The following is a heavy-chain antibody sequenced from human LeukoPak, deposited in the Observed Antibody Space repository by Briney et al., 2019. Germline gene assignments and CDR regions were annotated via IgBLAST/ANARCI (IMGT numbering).Heavy chain of an antibody. CDR3: ARSSAGYYYYYMDV. V-gene: IGHV3-7*01. CDR2: IKQDGSEK. Sequence: QPGGSLRLSCAASGFTFSSYWMSWVRQAPGKGLEWVANIKQDGSEKYYVDSVKGRFTISRDNAKNSLYLQMNSLRAEDTAVYYCARSSAGYYYYYMDVWGKGTTVTVSS. CDR1: GFTFSSYW. D-gene: IGHD6-25*01. J-gene: IGHJ6*03.